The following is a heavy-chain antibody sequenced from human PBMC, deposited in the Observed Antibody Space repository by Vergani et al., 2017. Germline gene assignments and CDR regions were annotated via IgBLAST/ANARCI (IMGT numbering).Heavy chain of an antibody. Sequence: QVQLQESGPGLVKPSQTLSLTCTVSGGSISSGSYYWSWIRQPAGEGLEWIGRIYTSGRTNYNPSLKSRVTISVDTSKNQFSLKLSSVTAADTAVDYCARVTMVRGVIIDNWFDPWGQGTLVTVSS. CDR3: ARVTMVRGVIIDNWFDP. CDR1: GGSISSGSYY. D-gene: IGHD3-10*01. J-gene: IGHJ5*02. CDR2: IYTSGRT. V-gene: IGHV4-61*02.